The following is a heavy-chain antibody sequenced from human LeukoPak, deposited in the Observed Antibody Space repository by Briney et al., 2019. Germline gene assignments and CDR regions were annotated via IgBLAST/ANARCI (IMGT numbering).Heavy chain of an antibody. CDR3: ARGGMVTIFGVADY. CDR1: GFTFSSYS. D-gene: IGHD3-3*01. J-gene: IGHJ4*02. CDR2: FSSSSSYI. V-gene: IGHV3-21*01. Sequence: GGSLRLSCAASGFTFSSYSMNWVRQAPGKGLEWVSSFSSSSSYIYYADSVKGRFTISRDNAKNSLYLQMNSLRAEDTAVYYCARGGMVTIFGVADYWGQGTLVTVSS.